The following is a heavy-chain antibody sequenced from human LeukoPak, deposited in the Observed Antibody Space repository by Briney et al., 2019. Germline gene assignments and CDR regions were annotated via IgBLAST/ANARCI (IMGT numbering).Heavy chain of an antibody. CDR1: VGSFSGYY. CDR2: INHSGST. D-gene: IGHD3-22*01. Sequence: SETLSLTCAVYVGSFSGYYWSWIRQPPGKGLEWIGEINHSGSTNYNPSLKSRVTISVDTSKNQFSLKLSSVTAADTAVYYCARARAHLKYYYDSSGYYYFDYWGQGTLVTVSS. CDR3: ARARAHLKYYYDSSGYYYFDY. V-gene: IGHV4-34*01. J-gene: IGHJ4*02.